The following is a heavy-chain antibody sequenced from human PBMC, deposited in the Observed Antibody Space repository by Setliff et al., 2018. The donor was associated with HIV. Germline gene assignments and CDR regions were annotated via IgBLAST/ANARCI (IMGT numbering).Heavy chain of an antibody. CDR3: VTETWFRFDY. CDR2: IKPDGSEK. J-gene: IGHJ4*02. Sequence: PGGSLRLSCAASGFTFSSSWMSWVRQAPGKGLEWVAKIKPDGSEKYYVDSVRGRFTISRDNAKNSLYLQMNSLRAEDTAVYYCVTETWFRFDYWGQGTLVTAPQ. CDR1: GFTFSSSW. D-gene: IGHD3-10*01. V-gene: IGHV3-7*05.